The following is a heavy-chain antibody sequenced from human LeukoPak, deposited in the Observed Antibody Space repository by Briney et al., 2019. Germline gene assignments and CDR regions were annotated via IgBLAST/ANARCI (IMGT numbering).Heavy chain of an antibody. J-gene: IGHJ5*02. D-gene: IGHD4-17*01. Sequence: SETLSLTCAVSGGSISSYYWSWIRQPAGKGLEWIGRIHTSGSTNYNPSLKSRVTMSVDTSKKQFSLKLTSVTAADTAVYYCARAGDYGDYVGWFDPWGQGTLVTVSS. CDR2: IHTSGST. CDR1: GGSISSYY. V-gene: IGHV4-4*07. CDR3: ARAGDYGDYVGWFDP.